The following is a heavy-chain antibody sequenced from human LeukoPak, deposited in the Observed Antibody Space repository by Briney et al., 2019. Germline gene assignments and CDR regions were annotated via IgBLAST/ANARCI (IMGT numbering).Heavy chain of an antibody. D-gene: IGHD6-13*01. Sequence: GSLRLSCAASGFTFSSYAMSWVRQAPGKGLKWVSTINDNGDGTYYADSVKGRFTISRDNSKNTLYLQMSSLRAEDAAVYYCAKSGSTSWYLDYWGQGTLVTVSS. CDR3: AKSGSTSWYLDY. J-gene: IGHJ4*02. V-gene: IGHV3-23*01. CDR1: GFTFSSYA. CDR2: INDNGDGT.